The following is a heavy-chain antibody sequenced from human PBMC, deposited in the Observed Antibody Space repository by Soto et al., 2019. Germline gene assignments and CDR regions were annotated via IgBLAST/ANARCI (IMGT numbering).Heavy chain of an antibody. Sequence: QVQLVQSGAEVKKPGASVKVSCKASGYTFTGYYMHWERQAPGQGLEWMGWINPNSGGTNYAQKFQGWVTMNRDMTISTAYMELSRLRSDDTAVYYCARDLDGSSWYLVGYWGQGTLVTVSS. CDR3: ARDLDGSSWYLVGY. CDR2: INPNSGGT. CDR1: GYTFTGYY. D-gene: IGHD6-13*01. J-gene: IGHJ4*02. V-gene: IGHV1-2*04.